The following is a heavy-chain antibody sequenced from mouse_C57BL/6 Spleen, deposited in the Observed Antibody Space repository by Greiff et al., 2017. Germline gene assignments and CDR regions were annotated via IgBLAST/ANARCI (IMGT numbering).Heavy chain of an antibody. CDR2: IYPGDGDT. CDR1: GYAFSSYW. CDR3: ARDYYGSSFYYYAMDY. J-gene: IGHJ4*01. V-gene: IGHV1-80*01. Sequence: VQLQQSGAELVKPGASVKISCKASGYAFSSYWMNWVKQRPGKGLEWIGQIYPGDGDTNYNGKFKGKATLTADKSSSTAYIQLSSLTSEDSAVYFCARDYYGSSFYYYAMDYWGQGTSVTVSS. D-gene: IGHD1-1*01.